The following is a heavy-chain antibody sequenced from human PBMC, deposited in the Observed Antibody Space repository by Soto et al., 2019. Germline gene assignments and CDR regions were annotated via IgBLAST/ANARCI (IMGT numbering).Heavy chain of an antibody. CDR2: ISSSSTYT. Sequence: QVRLVESGGGLVKPGGSLRLSCAASGFTFSDYYMSWIRQAPGKGLEWLSYISSSSTYTSYADSVKGRFLISRDNAKNSRHLQMNRLRAEDTAVYYCAREGPGNSGWYVDSWGQGTLVTVSS. V-gene: IGHV3-11*05. CDR3: AREGPGNSGWYVDS. CDR1: GFTFSDYY. D-gene: IGHD6-25*01. J-gene: IGHJ4*02.